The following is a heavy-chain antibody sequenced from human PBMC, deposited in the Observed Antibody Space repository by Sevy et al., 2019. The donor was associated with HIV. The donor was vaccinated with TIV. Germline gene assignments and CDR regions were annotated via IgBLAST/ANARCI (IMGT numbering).Heavy chain of an antibody. Sequence: SETLSLTCTVSGGSISSSSYYWGWIRQPPGKGLEWIGSIYYSGSTYYNPSLKSRVTISVDTSKNQFSLKLSSVTAADTAVYYCARRPLSRFDYYGSGSYHYYFDYWGQGTLVTVSS. CDR3: ARRPLSRFDYYGSGSYHYYFDY. CDR1: GGSISSSSYY. D-gene: IGHD3-10*01. V-gene: IGHV4-39*01. CDR2: IYYSGST. J-gene: IGHJ4*02.